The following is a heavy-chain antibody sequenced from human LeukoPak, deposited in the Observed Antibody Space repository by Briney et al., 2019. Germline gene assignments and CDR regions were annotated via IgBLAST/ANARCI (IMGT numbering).Heavy chain of an antibody. CDR2: IIPIFGTA. CDR3: ASNDFWSGYYLAGYYYYGMDV. CDR1: GGTFSSYA. Sequence: GSSVKVSCTASGGTFSSYAISWVRQAPGQGLEWMGGIIPIFGTANYAQKFQGRVTITADESTSTAYMELSSLRSEDTAVYYCASNDFWSGYYLAGYYYYGMDVWGQGTTVTVSS. D-gene: IGHD3-3*01. V-gene: IGHV1-69*01. J-gene: IGHJ6*02.